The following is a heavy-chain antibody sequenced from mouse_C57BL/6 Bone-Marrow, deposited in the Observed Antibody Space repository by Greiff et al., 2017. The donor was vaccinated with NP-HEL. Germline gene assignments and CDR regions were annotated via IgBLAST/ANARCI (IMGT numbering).Heavy chain of an antibody. CDR3: ARWFWYYFDY. CDR2: IHPNSGST. J-gene: IGHJ2*01. D-gene: IGHD2-2*01. Sequence: QVHVKQPGAELVKPGASVKLSCKASGYTFTSYWMHWVKQRPGQGLEWIGMIHPNSGSTNYNEKFKSKATLTVDKSSSTAYMQLGSLTSEDSAVYYCARWFWYYFDYWGQGTTLTVSS. V-gene: IGHV1-64*01. CDR1: GYTFTSYW.